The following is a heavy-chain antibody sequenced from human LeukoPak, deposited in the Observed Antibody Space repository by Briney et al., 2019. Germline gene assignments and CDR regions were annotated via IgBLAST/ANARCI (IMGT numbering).Heavy chain of an antibody. Sequence: PSETLSLTCTVSGGSISSYYWSWIRQPPGKGLEWIGYIFYSGSTNYNPSLKSRVTITVDTSKNHFPLKVSSLTAADTAVYYCARRVAGSLDFFHYWGQGTLVTVSS. CDR2: IFYSGST. CDR3: ARRVAGSLDFFHY. J-gene: IGHJ4*02. CDR1: GGSISSYY. D-gene: IGHD6-19*01. V-gene: IGHV4-59*01.